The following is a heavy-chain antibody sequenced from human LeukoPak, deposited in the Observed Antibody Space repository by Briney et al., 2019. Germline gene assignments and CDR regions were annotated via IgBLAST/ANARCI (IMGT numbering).Heavy chain of an antibody. J-gene: IGHJ4*02. CDR3: ATIVGATGSNY. V-gene: IGHV3-49*03. Sequence: GGSLRLSCTASGFTFGDYAMSWFRQAPGKGLEWVGFIRSKAYGGTTEYAASVKGRFTISRDNSKNTLYLQMNSLRAEDTAVYYCATIVGATGSNYWGQGTLVTVSS. CDR2: IRSKAYGGTT. CDR1: GFTFGDYA. D-gene: IGHD1-26*01.